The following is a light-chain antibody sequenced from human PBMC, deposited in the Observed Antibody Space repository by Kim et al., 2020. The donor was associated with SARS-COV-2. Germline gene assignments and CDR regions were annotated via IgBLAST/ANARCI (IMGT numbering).Light chain of an antibody. CDR2: ATS. Sequence: DIQMTQSPSSLSASVGDRVIITCRASQSISTYLNWYQQKPGEAPKLLIYATSSLQSGVPSRFSGSGSGTDFTLTISSLQPEDFATYSCQQSYSSPLTFGGGTKVDIK. V-gene: IGKV1-39*01. CDR1: QSISTY. CDR3: QQSYSSPLT. J-gene: IGKJ4*01.